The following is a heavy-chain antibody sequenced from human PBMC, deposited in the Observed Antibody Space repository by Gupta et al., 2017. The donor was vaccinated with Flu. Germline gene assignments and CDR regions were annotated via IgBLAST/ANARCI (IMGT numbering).Heavy chain of an antibody. CDR2: ISSSGSTI. V-gene: IGHV3-48*03. J-gene: IGHJ1*01. D-gene: IGHD6-19*01. CDR1: GFTFSSYE. Sequence: EVQLVESGGGLVQPGGSLRLSCAASGFTFSSYEMNWVRQAPGKGLEWVSYISSSGSTIYYADSVKGRFTISRDNAKNSLYLQMNSLRAEDTAVYYCARDSSGWDAEYFQHWGQGTLVTVSS. CDR3: ARDSSGWDAEYFQH.